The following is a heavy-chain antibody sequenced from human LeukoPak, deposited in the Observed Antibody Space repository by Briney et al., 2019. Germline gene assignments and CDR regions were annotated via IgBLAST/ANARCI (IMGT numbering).Heavy chain of an antibody. CDR1: GFTFSSYG. V-gene: IGHV3-33*06. CDR2: VWDDGSSQ. Sequence: GGSLRLSCAASGFTFSSYGMHWVRQAPGKGLEWVAVVWDDGSSQNYADSVKGRFTISRDNSKNMLYLQMNSLRAEDTAVYYCAKDQWNPDYWGQGTLGSVSS. J-gene: IGHJ4*02. CDR3: AKDQWNPDY. D-gene: IGHD6-19*01.